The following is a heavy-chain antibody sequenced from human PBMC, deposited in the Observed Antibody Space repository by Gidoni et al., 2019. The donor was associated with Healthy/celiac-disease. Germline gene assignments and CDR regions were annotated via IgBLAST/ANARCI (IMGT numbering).Heavy chain of an antibody. Sequence: QVQLVQSGAEVKKPGSSVKVSCKASGGTFSSYTISWVRQAPGQGLEWMGRIIPILGIANYAQKFQGRVTITADKSTSTAYMELSSLRSEDTAVYYCARDIGGFGECAFDYWGQGTLVTVSS. V-gene: IGHV1-69*08. CDR2: IIPILGIA. J-gene: IGHJ4*02. CDR3: ARDIGGFGECAFDY. CDR1: GGTFSSYT. D-gene: IGHD3-10*01.